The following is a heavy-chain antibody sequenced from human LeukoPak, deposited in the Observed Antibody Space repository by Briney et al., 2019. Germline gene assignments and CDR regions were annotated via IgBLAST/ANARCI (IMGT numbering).Heavy chain of an antibody. CDR2: IKSKTDGGIT. D-gene: IGHD3-3*01. J-gene: IGHJ4*02. V-gene: IGHV3-15*07. Sequence: PGGSLRLSCAASGFTFTNAWMNWVRQAPGKGLEWVGRIKSKTDGGITDYAAPVKGRFTISRDDSKNTLYLQMNSLKTEDTAVYYCTTTPTKYYDFWSAYNDYWGQGTLVTVSS. CDR3: TTTPTKYYDFWSAYNDY. CDR1: GFTFTNAW.